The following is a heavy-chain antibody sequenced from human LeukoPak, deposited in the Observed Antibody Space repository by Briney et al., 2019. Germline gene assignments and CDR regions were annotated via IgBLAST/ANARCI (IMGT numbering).Heavy chain of an antibody. CDR1: GYTLTSYG. J-gene: IGHJ5*02. D-gene: IGHD4-11*01. CDR2: ISAYNGNT. CDR3: ARDGDYSNYGHSYNWFDP. Sequence: ASGKVTCKASGYTLTSYGISWVRQAPGQGLEWMGRISAYNGNTNYAQKLQGRVTMTTDTSTSTAYMELRSLRSDYTAVYYCARDGDYSNYGHSYNWFDPWGQGTLVTVSS. V-gene: IGHV1-18*01.